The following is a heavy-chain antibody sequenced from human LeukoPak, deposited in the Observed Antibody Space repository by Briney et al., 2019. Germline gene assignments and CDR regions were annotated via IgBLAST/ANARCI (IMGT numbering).Heavy chain of an antibody. V-gene: IGHV4-39*07. CDR1: GGSISSSSYY. Sequence: PSETLSLTCTVTGGSISSSSYYWGWIRQPPGKGLEWIGSIYYSGSTYYNPSLKSRVTISVDKSKNQFSLKLSSVTAADTAVYYCARDRDFWSGYYYDWGQGTLVTVSS. CDR3: ARDRDFWSGYYYD. J-gene: IGHJ4*02. D-gene: IGHD3-3*01. CDR2: IYYSGST.